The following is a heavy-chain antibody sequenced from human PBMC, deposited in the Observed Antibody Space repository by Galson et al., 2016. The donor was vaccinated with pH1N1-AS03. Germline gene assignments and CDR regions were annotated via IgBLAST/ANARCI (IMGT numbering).Heavy chain of an antibody. CDR2: ISRDGSTR. Sequence: SLRLSCAVSGFTLSAYWVYWVRQTPGKRPVWVSRISRDGSTREHADSVKGRFSVSRDNARNTLHRHMSNLGDDDTAGYYCVAYDWGRPDFWGQGTLVTVSS. D-gene: IGHD3-16*01. CDR3: VAYDWGRPDF. J-gene: IGHJ4*02. V-gene: IGHV3-74*03. CDR1: GFTLSAYW.